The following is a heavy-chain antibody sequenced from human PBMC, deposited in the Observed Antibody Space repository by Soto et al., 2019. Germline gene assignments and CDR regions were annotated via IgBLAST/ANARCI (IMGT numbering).Heavy chain of an antibody. J-gene: IGHJ4*02. CDR2: ISGSGGST. Sequence: EVQLLESGGGLVQPGGSLRLSCAASGFTFSSYAMSWVRQAPGKGLEWVSGISGSGGSTYNADSVKGRFTISRDNYKNTLYLQMNSLRAEDTAVYYCAKDRQQLVIPFDYWGQGTLVTVSS. CDR1: GFTFSSYA. D-gene: IGHD6-13*01. V-gene: IGHV3-23*01. CDR3: AKDRQQLVIPFDY.